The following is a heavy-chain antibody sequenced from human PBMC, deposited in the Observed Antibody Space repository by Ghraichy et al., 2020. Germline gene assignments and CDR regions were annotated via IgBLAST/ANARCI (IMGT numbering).Heavy chain of an antibody. V-gene: IGHV4-4*09. D-gene: IGHD1-26*01. Sequence: SQTLSLTCTVSGGSISSYYWSWIRQPPGKGLEWIGYIYTSGSTNYNPSLKSRVTISVDTSKNQFSLKLSSVTAADTAVYYCARQLVGPYAAYYFDYWGQGTLVTVSS. CDR2: IYTSGST. CDR3: ARQLVGPYAAYYFDY. CDR1: GGSISSYY. J-gene: IGHJ4*02.